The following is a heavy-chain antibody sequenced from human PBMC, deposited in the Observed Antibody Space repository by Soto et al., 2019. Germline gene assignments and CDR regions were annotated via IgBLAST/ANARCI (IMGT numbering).Heavy chain of an antibody. CDR2: MNPNSGNT. J-gene: IGHJ6*03. CDR1: GYTFTSYD. V-gene: IGHV1-8*01. D-gene: IGHD3-10*01. CDR3: ARGPDYYGSGSYYNYYYMDV. Sequence: ASVKVSCKASGYTFTSYDINWVRQATGQGLEWMGWMNPNSGNTGYAQKFQGRVTMTRNTSISTAYMELSSLRSEDTAVYYCARGPDYYGSGSYYNYYYMDVWGKGTTVTVSS.